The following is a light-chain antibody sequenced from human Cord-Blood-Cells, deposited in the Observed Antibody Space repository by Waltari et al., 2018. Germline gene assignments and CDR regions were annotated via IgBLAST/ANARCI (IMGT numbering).Light chain of an antibody. V-gene: IGKV1-39*01. CDR2: AAS. J-gene: IGKJ1*01. CDR3: QQNYSTPQT. Sequence: DIQMTQSPSSLSASVGDRVTITCRASQSISSYLNWYQQKPGKAPKLLIYAASSLQSGVPERFSGSGSGTDFTLTISSLQPEDVATYYCQQNYSTPQTFGQGTKVEIK. CDR1: QSISSY.